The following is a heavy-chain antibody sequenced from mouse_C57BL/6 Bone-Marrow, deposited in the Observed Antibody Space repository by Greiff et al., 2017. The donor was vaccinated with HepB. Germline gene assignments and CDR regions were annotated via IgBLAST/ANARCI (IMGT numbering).Heavy chain of an antibody. J-gene: IGHJ1*03. CDR2: INPSNGGT. Sequence: QVQLQQPGTELVKPGASVKLSCKASGYTFTSYWMHWVKQRPGQGLEWIGNINPSNGGTNYNEKFKSKATLTVDKSSSTAYMQLSSLTSEDSAVYYCAREVRWDDCWYFDVWGTGTTVTVSS. CDR3: AREVRWDDCWYFDV. CDR1: GYTFTSYW. V-gene: IGHV1-53*01. D-gene: IGHD2-14*01.